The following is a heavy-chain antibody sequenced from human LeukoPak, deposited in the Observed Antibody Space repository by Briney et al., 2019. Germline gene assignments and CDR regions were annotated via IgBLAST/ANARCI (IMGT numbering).Heavy chain of an antibody. CDR1: GGSISSSSYY. V-gene: IGHV4-39*07. J-gene: IGHJ3*02. CDR3: ARGEYSSSWFPDAFDI. D-gene: IGHD6-13*01. Sequence: PSETLSLTCTVSGGSISSSSYYWGWIRQPPGKGLEWIGSIYYSGSTYYNPSLKGRVTISVDTSKNQFSLKLSSVTAADTAVYYCARGEYSSSWFPDAFDIWGQGTMVTVSS. CDR2: IYYSGST.